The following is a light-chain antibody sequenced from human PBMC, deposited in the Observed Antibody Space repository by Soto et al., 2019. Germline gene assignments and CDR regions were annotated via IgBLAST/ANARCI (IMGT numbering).Light chain of an antibody. V-gene: IGLV2-14*01. CDR1: SSDVGGYKY. CDR3: SSFTTGSTLEGV. J-gene: IGLJ2*01. CDR2: DVN. Sequence: QSALTQPASVSGSPGQSITISCTRISSDVGGYKYVSWYQQHPGKAPKLMIYDVNNRPSGVSDRFSASKFGNTASLTISGLQAEDEADYYCSSFTTGSTLEGVFGGGTKVTVL.